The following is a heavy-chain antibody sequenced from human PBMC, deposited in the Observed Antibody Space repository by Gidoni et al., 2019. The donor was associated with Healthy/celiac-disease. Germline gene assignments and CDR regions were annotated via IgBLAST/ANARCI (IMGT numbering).Heavy chain of an antibody. Sequence: QVQLVQSGAEVKKPGASVRVSCKASGYTFTSYGISWVRQAPGQGLEWMGWISAYNGNTNYAQKLQGRVTMTTDTSTSTAYMELRSLRSDDTAVYYCAREFRYCSSTSCYRAFDYWGQGTLVTVSS. CDR3: AREFRYCSSTSCYRAFDY. CDR2: ISAYNGNT. D-gene: IGHD2-2*02. J-gene: IGHJ4*02. V-gene: IGHV1-18*01. CDR1: GYTFTSYG.